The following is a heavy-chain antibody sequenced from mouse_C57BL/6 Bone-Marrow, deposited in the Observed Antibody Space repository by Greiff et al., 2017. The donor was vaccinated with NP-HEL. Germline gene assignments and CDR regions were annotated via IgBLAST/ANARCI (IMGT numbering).Heavy chain of an antibody. J-gene: IGHJ2*01. CDR2: ISSGGSYT. Sequence: EVKLVESGGDLVKPGGSLKLSCAASGFTFSSYGMSWVRQTPDKRLEWVATISSGGSYTYYPDSVKGRFTISRDNAKNTLYLQMSSLKSEDTAMYYCARHLSPLDYWGQGTTLTVSS. CDR3: ARHLSPLDY. V-gene: IGHV5-6*01. CDR1: GFTFSSYG.